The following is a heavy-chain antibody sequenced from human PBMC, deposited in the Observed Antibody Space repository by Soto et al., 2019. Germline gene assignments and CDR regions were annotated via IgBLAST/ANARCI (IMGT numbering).Heavy chain of an antibody. V-gene: IGHV3-21*01. CDR1: AFTFSRCD. CDR2: ISSSASYM. CDR3: ARECVDTVTSITIPFDY. J-gene: IGHJ4*02. D-gene: IGHD5-12*01. Sequence: RLSCATSAFTFSRCDMNWVRQAPGKGLEWVSFISSSASYMYYADSVKGRFTISRDNSKKSLYLQMNSLRADDTAVYYCARECVDTVTSITIPFDYWGQGALVTVSS.